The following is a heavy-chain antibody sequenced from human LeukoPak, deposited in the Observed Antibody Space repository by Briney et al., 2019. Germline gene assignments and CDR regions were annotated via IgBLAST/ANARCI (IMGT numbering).Heavy chain of an antibody. CDR1: GGSISSGGDY. V-gene: IGHV4-31*03. J-gene: IGHJ1*01. Sequence: SQSLSLTRTVSGGSISSGGDYWSWIRQHPGRGLEWIGYIYDSGSTYYHPSLKSRVTISVDTSKNQFSLKLSSVTAADTAAYYCARAVAARNAEYFQHWGQGTLVTVSS. CDR3: ARAVAARNAEYFQH. D-gene: IGHD6-6*01. CDR2: IYDSGST.